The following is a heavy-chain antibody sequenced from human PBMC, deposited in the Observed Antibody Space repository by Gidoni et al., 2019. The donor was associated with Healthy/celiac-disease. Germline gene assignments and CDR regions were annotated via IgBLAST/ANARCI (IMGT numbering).Heavy chain of an antibody. CDR1: GCSISSSSYY. J-gene: IGHJ5*02. D-gene: IGHD6-13*01. CDR2: IYYSWST. Sequence: QLQLQESGPGLVTPSETLSLPCPFSGCSISSSSYYWGWIRQPPGKGRDGIGSIYYSWSTYYNPALKSRVTISVETAKNQFSLKLSSVTAADTAVYYCARLPAIAAAGGSWFDPWGQGTLVTVSS. V-gene: IGHV4-39*01. CDR3: ARLPAIAAAGGSWFDP.